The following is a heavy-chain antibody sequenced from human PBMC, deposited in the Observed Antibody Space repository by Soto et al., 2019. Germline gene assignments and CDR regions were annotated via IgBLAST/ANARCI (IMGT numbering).Heavy chain of an antibody. CDR2: IDPSDSYT. J-gene: IGHJ6*01. CDR3: QIRGDCSRTSCGGHYYYYYGMDV. D-gene: IGHD2-2*01. Sequence: DALQISCKGSGYSFTSYWISWVRQMPGKGLEWMGRIDPSDSYTNYSPSFQGHVTISADKSISTAYLQWSSLKASDTAMYYFQIRGDCSRTSCGGHYYYYYGMDVWGQGTTVTVSS. V-gene: IGHV5-10-1*01. CDR1: GYSFTSYW.